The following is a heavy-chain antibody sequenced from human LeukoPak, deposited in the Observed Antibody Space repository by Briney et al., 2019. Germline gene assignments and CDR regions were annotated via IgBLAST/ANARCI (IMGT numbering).Heavy chain of an antibody. CDR2: ISSSGSTI. CDR1: GFTFSSYE. V-gene: IGHV3-48*03. Sequence: GGSLRLSCAASGFTFSSYEMNWVRQAPGKGLEWVSYISSSGSTIYYADSVKGRFTISRDNSKNTLYLQMNSLRAEDTAVYYCAKDLSCTSIGCHGGFDYWGQGTLITVSS. D-gene: IGHD2-2*01. J-gene: IGHJ4*02. CDR3: AKDLSCTSIGCHGGFDY.